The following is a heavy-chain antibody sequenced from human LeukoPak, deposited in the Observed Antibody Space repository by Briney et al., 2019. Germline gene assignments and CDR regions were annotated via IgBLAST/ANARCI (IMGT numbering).Heavy chain of an antibody. CDR1: GGSISSGDYY. Sequence: PSQTLSLTCTVSGGSISSGDYYWSWIRQHPGRGLEWIGFIYYNGNTYYNPSLKSPATISVDTSKNQFSLKLSSVTAADTAVYYCARAYDSSGYYYYYYFDYWGPGTTVTVSP. CDR2: IYYNGNT. V-gene: IGHV4-31*01. D-gene: IGHD3-22*01. J-gene: IGHJ4*02. CDR3: ARAYDSSGYYYYYYFDY.